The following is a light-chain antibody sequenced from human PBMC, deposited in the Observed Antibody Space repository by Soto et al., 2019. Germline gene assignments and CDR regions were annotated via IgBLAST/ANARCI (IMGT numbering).Light chain of an antibody. V-gene: IGLV3-21*02. CDR2: EDS. CDR3: QVWSSSSDHLVV. CDR1: NIGSNS. Sequence: SYELTQPPSVSVAPGQTARITCGGNNIGSNSVHWYQQKPGQAPVLVVYEDSDRPSGIPERFSGSNSGNTATLTISRVEAGDEADYYCQVWSSSSDHLVVFGGGTKLTVL. J-gene: IGLJ2*01.